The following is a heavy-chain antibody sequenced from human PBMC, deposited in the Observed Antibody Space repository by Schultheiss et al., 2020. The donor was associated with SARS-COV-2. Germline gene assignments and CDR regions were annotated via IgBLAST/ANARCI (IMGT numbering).Heavy chain of an antibody. CDR1: GGSISSYY. D-gene: IGHD4-23*01. Sequence: SETLSLTCAVYGGSISSYYWSWIRQPPGKGLEWIGYIYYSGSTNYNPSLKSRVTISVDTSKNQFSLKLSSVTAADTAVYYCATHPGNYGGMIRYYFDYWGQGTLVTVSS. CDR3: ATHPGNYGGMIRYYFDY. J-gene: IGHJ4*02. V-gene: IGHV4-59*12. CDR2: IYYSGST.